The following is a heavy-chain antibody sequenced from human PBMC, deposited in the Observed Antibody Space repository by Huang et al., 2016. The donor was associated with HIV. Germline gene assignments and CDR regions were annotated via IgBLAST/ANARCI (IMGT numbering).Heavy chain of an antibody. D-gene: IGHD7-27*01. J-gene: IGHJ4*02. Sequence: QVHLVQSGAEVKKPGASVRVSCKTSGYNFVSYTIAWVRQAPGQGLEWMGWISDYSGNRNYAQNLQVRVSMTTDRSTSTAYMERRRLRPDDTAVYYCARGVPALGIRGRYYFDSWGQGTLVTVSS. V-gene: IGHV1-18*04. CDR2: ISDYSGNR. CDR3: ARGVPALGIRGRYYFDS. CDR1: GYNFVSYT.